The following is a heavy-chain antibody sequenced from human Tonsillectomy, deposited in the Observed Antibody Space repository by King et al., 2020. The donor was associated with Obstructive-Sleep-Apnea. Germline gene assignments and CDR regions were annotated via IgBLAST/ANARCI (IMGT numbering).Heavy chain of an antibody. D-gene: IGHD3-22*01. CDR1: GFSLSDYY. Sequence: VQLVESGGGLVQPGGSLRLSCVASGFSLSDYYMSWVRQAPGKGLEWVSVMYSDTSTSHADSVKGRFTLATHSSKNTLYLEMNSLKTTDTAVYYCAREVDSDDAFDIWGQGTMVTVSS. CDR3: AREVDSDDAFDI. J-gene: IGHJ3*02. CDR2: MYSDTST. V-gene: IGHV3-53*04.